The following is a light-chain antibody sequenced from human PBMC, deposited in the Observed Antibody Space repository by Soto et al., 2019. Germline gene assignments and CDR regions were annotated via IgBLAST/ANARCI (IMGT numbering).Light chain of an antibody. CDR3: QQYRSWPRT. V-gene: IGKV3-20*01. CDR1: QSISGTF. CDR2: GAS. J-gene: IGKJ1*01. Sequence: VLTQSPDTLSLPPGERATLSCRAGQSISGTFLNWYQQKPGQAPRLLIYGASNRATGTPDRFSGRGSGTEFTLTISSLRPEDFAVYYCQQYRSWPRTFGQGTKVDIK.